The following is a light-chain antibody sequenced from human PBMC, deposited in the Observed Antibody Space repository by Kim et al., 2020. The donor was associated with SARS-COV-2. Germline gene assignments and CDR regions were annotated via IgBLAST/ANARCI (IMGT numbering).Light chain of an antibody. CDR1: QCLVSSDGNIY. Sequence: PGSISCRSSQCLVSSDGNIYLNWFHQRPCQSPRRLIYKVSNRDSGVPDRFSGSGSGTDFTLQISRVEAEDVGVYYCMQGTHWPFTFGPGTKVDIK. V-gene: IGKV2-30*01. CDR2: KVS. J-gene: IGKJ3*01. CDR3: MQGTHWPFT.